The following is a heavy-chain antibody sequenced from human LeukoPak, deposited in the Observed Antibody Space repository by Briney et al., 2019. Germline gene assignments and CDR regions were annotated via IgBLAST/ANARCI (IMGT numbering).Heavy chain of an antibody. Sequence: ASVKVSCKASGGTFSSYAISWVRQAPGQGLEWMGGIIPIFGTANYAQKFQGRVTITADESTSTAYMALSSLRSEDTAVYYCARVLLGYSYAYWGQGTLVTVSS. J-gene: IGHJ4*02. CDR2: IIPIFGTA. CDR3: ARVLLGYSYAY. CDR1: GGTFSSYA. D-gene: IGHD5-18*01. V-gene: IGHV1-69*13.